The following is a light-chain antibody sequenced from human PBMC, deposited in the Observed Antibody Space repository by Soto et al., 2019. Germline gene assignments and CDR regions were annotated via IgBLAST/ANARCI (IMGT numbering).Light chain of an antibody. CDR3: QQYSSFSWT. CDR1: QSVSSW. J-gene: IGKJ1*01. V-gene: IGKV1-5*01. CDR2: DAS. Sequence: GDRVTITCRASQSVSSWLAWYQQKPGKAPKLLIYDASSLESGVPSTFSGSGSGTEFTLTISSLQPDDFATYYCQQYSSFSWTFGQGTKV.